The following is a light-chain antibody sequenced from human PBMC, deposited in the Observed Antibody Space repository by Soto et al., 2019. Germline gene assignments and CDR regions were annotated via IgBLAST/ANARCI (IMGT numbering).Light chain of an antibody. J-gene: IGKJ1*01. CDR2: AAS. CDR1: QGIDNY. Sequence: IQLTQSPSSLSASVGDRVTITCRASQGIDNYLAWYQQKPGKAPKLLIYAASTLQSGVPSRFSGRGSGTDFTLTISSLQPEDFATYSCQQLSGFPWPFGQGTKVEIK. V-gene: IGKV1-9*01. CDR3: QQLSGFPWP.